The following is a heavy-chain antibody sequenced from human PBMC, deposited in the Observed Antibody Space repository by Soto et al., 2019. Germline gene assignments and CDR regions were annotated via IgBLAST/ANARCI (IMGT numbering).Heavy chain of an antibody. CDR1: GGSISSGDYY. V-gene: IGHV4-30-4*01. CDR2: IYYSGST. J-gene: IGHJ5*01. D-gene: IGHD6-13*01. Sequence: SETLSLACTVSGGSISSGDYYWSWIRQPPGKGLEWIGYIYYSGSTYYNPSLKSRVTISVDTSKNQFSLKLSSVTAADTAVYYCARYSSTWSWSWSDSWRQGTLVTVS. CDR3: ARYSSTWSWSWSDS.